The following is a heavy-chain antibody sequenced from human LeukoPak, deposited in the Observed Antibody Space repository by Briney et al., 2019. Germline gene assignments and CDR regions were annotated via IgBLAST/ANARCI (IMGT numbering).Heavy chain of an antibody. J-gene: IGHJ5*02. CDR3: ARGARSSSSWRLGNWFDP. V-gene: IGHV4-59*12. D-gene: IGHD6-13*01. Sequence: SETLSLTCTVSGGSISSYYWSWIRQPPGKGLEWIGYIYYSGSTNYNPSLKSRVTISVDTSKNQFSLKLSSVTAADTAVYYCARGARSSSSWRLGNWFDPWGQGTLVTVSS. CDR2: IYYSGST. CDR1: GGSISSYY.